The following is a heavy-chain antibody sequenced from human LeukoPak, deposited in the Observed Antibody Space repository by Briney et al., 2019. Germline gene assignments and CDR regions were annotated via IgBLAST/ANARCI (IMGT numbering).Heavy chain of an antibody. CDR3: ARENDYTPWNYYYYMDV. CDR2: IYYSGST. Sequence: SETLSLTCTVSGGSISSSSYYWGWIRQPPGKGLEWIVSIYYSGSTYYSPSLKSRVTISVDTSKNQFSLKLSSVTAADTAVYYCARENDYTPWNYYYYMDVWGKGTTVTVSS. J-gene: IGHJ6*03. D-gene: IGHD4-11*01. V-gene: IGHV4-39*07. CDR1: GGSISSSSYY.